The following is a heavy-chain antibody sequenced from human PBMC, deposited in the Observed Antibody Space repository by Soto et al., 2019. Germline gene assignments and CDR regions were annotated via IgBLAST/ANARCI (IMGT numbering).Heavy chain of an antibody. V-gene: IGHV3-30-3*01. CDR2: ISYDGSNK. J-gene: IGHJ4*02. CDR1: GFTFSSYA. CDR3: ARDLIFGVVPQVDY. D-gene: IGHD3-3*01. Sequence: GGSLRLSCAASGFTFSSYAMHWVRQAPGKGLEWVAVISYDGSNKYYADSVKGRFTISRDNSKNTLYLQMNSLRAEDTAVYYCARDLIFGVVPQVDYWGQGTLVTVSS.